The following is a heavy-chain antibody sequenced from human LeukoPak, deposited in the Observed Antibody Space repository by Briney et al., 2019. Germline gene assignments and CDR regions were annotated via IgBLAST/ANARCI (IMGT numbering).Heavy chain of an antibody. D-gene: IGHD2-15*01. V-gene: IGHV1-69*05. J-gene: IGHJ6*03. CDR2: IIPIFGTA. CDR3: ARDRGDCSGGSCCRYYYYMDV. Sequence: SVKVSCKASGGTFSSYAISWVRQAPGQGLEWMGRIIPIFGTANYAQKFQGRVTITTDESTSTAYMELSSLRSEDTAVYYCARDRGDCSGGSCCRYYYYMDVWGKGTTVTVSS. CDR1: GGTFSSYA.